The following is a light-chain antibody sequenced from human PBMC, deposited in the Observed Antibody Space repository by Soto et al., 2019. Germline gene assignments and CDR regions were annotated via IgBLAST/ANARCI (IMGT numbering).Light chain of an antibody. Sequence: EIVLTQSPGTLSLSPGERATLSCRASQSVSSSYLAWYQQKPGQAPRLLIYGASNRATDIPARFSGSGSGTDFTLTISSLEPEDFAAYYCQQRSNWPPTFGQGTKVDIK. J-gene: IGKJ1*01. CDR1: QSVSSSY. CDR3: QQRSNWPPT. V-gene: IGKV3D-20*02. CDR2: GAS.